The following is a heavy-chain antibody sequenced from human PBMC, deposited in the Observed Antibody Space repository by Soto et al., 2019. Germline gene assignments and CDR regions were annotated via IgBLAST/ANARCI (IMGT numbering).Heavy chain of an antibody. V-gene: IGHV4-4*02. CDR3: ARQVLVLRFLEWLSGGMDV. CDR1: GGSISSHHG. J-gene: IGHJ6*02. CDR2: IFHSGTT. Sequence: QVLLQESGPGLVTPSGTLSLTCAVSGGSISSHHGWTWVRQAPGKGLEWIGEIFHSGTTNYKPSLRSRATISIVKSKNQFFLKLTSVTAADTAAYYCARQVLVLRFLEWLSGGMDVWGQGTTVTVSS. D-gene: IGHD3-3*01.